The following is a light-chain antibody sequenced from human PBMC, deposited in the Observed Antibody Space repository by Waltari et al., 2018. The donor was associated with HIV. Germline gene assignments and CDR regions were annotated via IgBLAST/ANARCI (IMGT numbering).Light chain of an antibody. J-gene: IGKJ4*01. CDR1: RTILYSSNNQNY. V-gene: IGKV4-1*01. CDR2: WAS. Sequence: DIVMTQSPKSLAVPLGERATINCWSSRTILYSSNNQNYLAWYQQKPGQSPKVLIYWASTRASGVPDRFSGSGSGTNFSLTISSLQTDDVALYYCQQYYTIGPSFGGGTKVEIK. CDR3: QQYYTIGPS.